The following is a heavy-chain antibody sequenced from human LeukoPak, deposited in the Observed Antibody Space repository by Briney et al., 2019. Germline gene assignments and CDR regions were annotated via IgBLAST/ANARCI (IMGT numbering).Heavy chain of an antibody. CDR2: ISSSSSTI. D-gene: IGHD6-13*01. CDR3: AMRKAAAGIGY. CDR1: GFTFSSYS. V-gene: IGHV3-48*01. J-gene: IGHJ4*02. Sequence: PGGSLRLSCAASGFTFSSYSMNWVRQAPGKGLEWVSYISSSSSTIYYADSVKGRFTISRDNAKNSLYLQMNSLRAEDTAVYYCAMRKAAAGIGYWGQGTLVTVSS.